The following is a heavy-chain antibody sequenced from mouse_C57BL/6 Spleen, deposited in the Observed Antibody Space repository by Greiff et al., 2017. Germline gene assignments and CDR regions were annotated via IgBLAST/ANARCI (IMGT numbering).Heavy chain of an antibody. CDR1: GYAFSSSW. J-gene: IGHJ1*03. Sequence: QVQLQQSGPELVKPGASVKISCKASGYAFSSSWLNWVKQRPGKGLEWIGRIYPGDGDINYNGKFKGKATRTADKSASTAYMQLSSLTSEDSSVYCCARRSSNYEYFDVWGTGTTVTVSS. CDR2: IYPGDGDI. CDR3: ARRSSNYEYFDV. D-gene: IGHD2-5*01. V-gene: IGHV1-82*01.